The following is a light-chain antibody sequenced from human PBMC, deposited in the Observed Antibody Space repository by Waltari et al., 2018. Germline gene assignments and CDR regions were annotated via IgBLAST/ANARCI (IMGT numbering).Light chain of an antibody. CDR3: AAWDDSLPGVV. CDR2: NNN. CDR1: RSNIGSNA. J-gene: IGLJ2*01. Sequence: QSVLTQPPSPSGTPGQRVTISCSGSRSNIGSNAVNWYQHLPGTAPKPLIYNNNERPSGVPDSFSGSKAGTSASLAISGLQSDDEALYYCAAWDDSLPGVVFGGGTKLTVL. V-gene: IGLV1-44*01.